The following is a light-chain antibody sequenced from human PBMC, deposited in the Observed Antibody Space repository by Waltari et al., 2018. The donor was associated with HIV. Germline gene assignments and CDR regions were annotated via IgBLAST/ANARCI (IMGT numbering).Light chain of an antibody. CDR2: RDN. J-gene: IGLJ1*01. Sequence: QSVLTQPPSASGTTGQRVTISCSGRSSNIGGTFLYCYRQLPGTAPKLLIYRDNQRPSGVPDRFSGSKSGTSASLAINGLRSEDEADYYCAAWDDSLSGLYVFGTGTKVTVL. CDR1: SSNIGGTF. V-gene: IGLV1-47*01. CDR3: AAWDDSLSGLYV.